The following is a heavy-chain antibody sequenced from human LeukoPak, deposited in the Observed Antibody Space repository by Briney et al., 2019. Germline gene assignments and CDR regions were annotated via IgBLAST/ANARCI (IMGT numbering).Heavy chain of an antibody. CDR3: AKVTGEVSSGSFDY. J-gene: IGHJ4*02. V-gene: IGHV3-48*01. D-gene: IGHD6-19*01. Sequence: GGSLRLSCTASGFTFSSYSMTWVRQAPGKGLEWVSYISSSSSTIYYADSVKGRFTISRDNSKNTLYLQMNSLRAEDTAVYYCAKVTGEVSSGSFDYWGQGTLVTVSS. CDR2: ISSSSSTI. CDR1: GFTFSSYS.